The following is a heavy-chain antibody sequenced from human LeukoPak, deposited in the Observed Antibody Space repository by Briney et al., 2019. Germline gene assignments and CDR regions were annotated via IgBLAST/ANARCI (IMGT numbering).Heavy chain of an antibody. V-gene: IGHV3-66*01. CDR3: ARGGPGGVIVDGAFDI. CDR1: GFTVSSNY. Sequence: GGSLRLSCAASGFTVSSNYMSWVRQAPGKGLEWVSVMYSGGRTYYADSVEGRFTVSRDNSKNTLSLQMHSLRAEDTAVYYCARGGPGGVIVDGAFDIWGQGTVVTVSS. D-gene: IGHD3-16*02. J-gene: IGHJ3*02. CDR2: MYSGGRT.